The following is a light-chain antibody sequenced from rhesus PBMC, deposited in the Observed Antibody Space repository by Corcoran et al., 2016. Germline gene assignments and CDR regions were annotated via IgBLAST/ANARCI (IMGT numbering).Light chain of an antibody. CDR2: ADK. CDR3: QVWDSDTDI. V-gene: IGLV3-25*02. J-gene: IGLJ6*01. CDR1: TIDSKN. Sequence: SYELTQPPSVSAASGQTARITCKEATIDSKNVHWYRQRPPQAPVVVIHADKQRAPWIPDRFSGSNSGNTATLTINKVEAGDEGDYYCQVWDSDTDIFGGGTKLSVL.